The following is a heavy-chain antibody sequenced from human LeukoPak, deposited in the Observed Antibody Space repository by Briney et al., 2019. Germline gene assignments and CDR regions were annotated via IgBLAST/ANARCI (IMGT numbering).Heavy chain of an antibody. CDR1: GFIFSDHY. CDR2: TKNKINSYTT. V-gene: IGHV3-72*01. J-gene: IGHJ1*01. D-gene: IGHD2/OR15-2a*01. CDR3: TTVTHFYL. Sequence: GGSLRLSCAASGFIFSDHYMDWVRQAPGKGLEWVGRTKNKINSYTTIYAASVKGRFTISRDDSKNFLYLQMNSLKTEDTAVYYCTTVTHFYLGGQGTLVTVSS.